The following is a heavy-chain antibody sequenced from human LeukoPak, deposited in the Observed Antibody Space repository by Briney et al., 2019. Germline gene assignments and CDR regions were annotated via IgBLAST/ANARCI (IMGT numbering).Heavy chain of an antibody. CDR3: ARNESVLGTTGLNDFFDD. D-gene: IGHD1-26*01. CDR2: IYYSGST. J-gene: IGHJ4*02. CDR1: GGSISRRSDY. V-gene: IGHV4-39*01. Sequence: SETLSLTCTVTGGSISRRSDYWGWLRQPPGKGLEWIGSIYYSGSTYYNPSFKSRVTISVDTSRNQFSLQLSYVTAADTAVYYCARNESVLGTTGLNDFFDDWGQGSLVTVSS.